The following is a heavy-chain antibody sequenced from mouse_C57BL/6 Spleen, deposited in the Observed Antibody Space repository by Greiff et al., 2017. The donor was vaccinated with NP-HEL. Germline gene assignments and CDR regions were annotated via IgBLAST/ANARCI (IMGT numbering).Heavy chain of an antibody. Sequence: QVQLQQSGAELVMPGASVKLSCKASGYSFTSYWMHWVKQRPGQGLEWIGEIDPSDNYTNYNQKFKGKSTLTVDKSSSTAYMQLSSLTSEDSAVYYCARGGLPFAYWGQGTLVTVTA. CDR2: IDPSDNYT. V-gene: IGHV1-69*01. J-gene: IGHJ3*01. D-gene: IGHD3-1*01. CDR1: GYSFTSYW. CDR3: ARGGLPFAY.